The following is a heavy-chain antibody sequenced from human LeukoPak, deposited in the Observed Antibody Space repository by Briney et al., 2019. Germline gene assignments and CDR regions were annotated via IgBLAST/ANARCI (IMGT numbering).Heavy chain of an antibody. CDR2: IYTSGRT. CDR1: GGSINSYY. Sequence: SETLSLTCTVSGGSINSYYWSWIRQSAEKGLEWIGHIYTSGRTNYNPSLKSRVTMSVDTSKNQFSLQLSFVTAADTAVYYCARRAANYYGMDVWGQGTTVTVSS. CDR3: ARRAANYYGMDV. J-gene: IGHJ6*02. D-gene: IGHD6-13*01. V-gene: IGHV4-4*07.